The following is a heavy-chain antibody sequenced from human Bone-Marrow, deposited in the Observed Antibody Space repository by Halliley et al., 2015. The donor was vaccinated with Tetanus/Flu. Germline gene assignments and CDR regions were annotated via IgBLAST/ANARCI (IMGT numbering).Heavy chain of an antibody. J-gene: IGHJ4*02. Sequence: WMGIIPPGASDTRYSPPFQGQVTISADKSISPAYLQWSSLKASDTAMYYCARIRFLEWHLDYWGQGTLVTVSS. CDR3: ARIRFLEWHLDY. V-gene: IGHV5-51*01. D-gene: IGHD3-3*01. CDR2: IPPGASDT.